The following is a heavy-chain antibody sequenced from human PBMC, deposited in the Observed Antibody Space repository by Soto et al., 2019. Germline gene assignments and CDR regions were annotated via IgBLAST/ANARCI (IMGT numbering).Heavy chain of an antibody. D-gene: IGHD2-21*02. V-gene: IGHV2-5*02. CDR2: IYWVDDT. Sequence: QITLKESGPTLVKPTQTLTLTCTFSGFSLTTGALGVGWIRQPPGEALEWLALIYWVDDTRYSPSLRSRLTITKDTSKNQVVLIMTNMDPVDTATYYCVHSRCGGDCLRSYSSHYYYGMDVWGQGTTVTVSS. CDR1: GFSLTTGALG. CDR3: VHSRCGGDCLRSYSSHYYYGMDV. J-gene: IGHJ6*02.